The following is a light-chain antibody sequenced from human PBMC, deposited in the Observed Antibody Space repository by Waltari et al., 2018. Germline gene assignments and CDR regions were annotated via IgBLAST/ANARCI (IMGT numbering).Light chain of an antibody. J-gene: IGKJ2*01. V-gene: IGKV1-39*01. CDR2: AAS. CDR1: QSISSY. Sequence: DIQMTQSPSSLSASVGDRVTITCRASQSISSYLNLYQQTPGKAPKLLIYAASSLQSGVPSRFSGRGSGTDFTLTISSLQPEDFATYYCQQSYSTPYTFGQGTKLEIK. CDR3: QQSYSTPYT.